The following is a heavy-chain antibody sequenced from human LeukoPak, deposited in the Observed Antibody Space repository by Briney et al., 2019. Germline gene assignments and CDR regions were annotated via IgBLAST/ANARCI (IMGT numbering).Heavy chain of an antibody. Sequence: PSETLSLTCTVSGYSISSGYYWGWIRQPPGKGLEWIGSIYYSGSTYYNPSLKSRVTISVDTSKNQFSLKLSSVTAADTAVYYCARDGDAFDIWGQGTMVTVSS. J-gene: IGHJ3*02. CDR2: IYYSGST. CDR1: GYSISSGYY. CDR3: ARDGDAFDI. V-gene: IGHV4-38-2*02.